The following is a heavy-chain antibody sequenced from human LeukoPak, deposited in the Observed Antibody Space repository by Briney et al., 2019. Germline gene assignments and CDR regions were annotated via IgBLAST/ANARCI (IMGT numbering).Heavy chain of an antibody. Sequence: SGPTLVNPTQTLTLTCTFSGISLSTSGVGVGWIRQPPGKALEWLALIYRDDDKRYSPSLKSRLTISKDTSKNQVLLTVTNMDPVDTATYYCAHRGGFEGSGDYFAYRGQGTLVTVSS. CDR3: AHRGGFEGSGDYFAY. CDR2: IYRDDDK. V-gene: IGHV2-5*02. D-gene: IGHD2-15*01. CDR1: GISLSTSGVG. J-gene: IGHJ4*02.